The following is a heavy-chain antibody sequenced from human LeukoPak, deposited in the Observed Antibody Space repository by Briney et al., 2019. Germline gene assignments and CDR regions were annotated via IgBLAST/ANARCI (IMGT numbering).Heavy chain of an antibody. CDR2: IYPADSDT. V-gene: IGHV5-51*01. Sequence: VESLKISCQGFGYSFPTYWIGWVRQMPGKGLEWMGIIYPADSDTRYSPSFQGRVTISVDKSISTAYLQWSSLKASDTAMYYCARRGGYGGGMDVWGQGTTVTVSS. J-gene: IGHJ6*02. D-gene: IGHD4-23*01. CDR1: GYSFPTYW. CDR3: ARRGGYGGGMDV.